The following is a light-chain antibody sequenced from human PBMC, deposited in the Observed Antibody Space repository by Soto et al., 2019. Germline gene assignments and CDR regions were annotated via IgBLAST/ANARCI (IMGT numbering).Light chain of an antibody. V-gene: IGKV3-15*01. CDR3: QQYNNWPPDRT. CDR1: QSVGSN. CDR2: GAS. J-gene: IGKJ1*01. Sequence: EIVMTQSPATLSVSPGERATLSCRASQSVGSNLAWYQQKPGQAPRLLIYGASPRATGIPARFSGSGSGTEFTLTIRSLQSEDFAIYFCQQYNNWPPDRTFGQGTKVEIK.